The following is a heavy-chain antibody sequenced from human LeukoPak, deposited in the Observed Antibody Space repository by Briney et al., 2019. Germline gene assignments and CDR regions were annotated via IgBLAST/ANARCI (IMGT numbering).Heavy chain of an antibody. CDR2: IFHSGSP. V-gene: IGHV4-38-2*01. D-gene: IGHD3-10*01. J-gene: IGHJ6*03. CDR3: ARGLIGTFSTGLFYYYMDV. Sequence: PSETPSLTCAVSGYSITGGHYWGWIRQTPGKGLEWIGSIFHSGSPNYTPSLKSRVTISVDTSKNLFSLRLNSVTAADTAVYYCARGLIGTFSTGLFYYYMDVWGKGTTVTVSS. CDR1: GYSITGGHY.